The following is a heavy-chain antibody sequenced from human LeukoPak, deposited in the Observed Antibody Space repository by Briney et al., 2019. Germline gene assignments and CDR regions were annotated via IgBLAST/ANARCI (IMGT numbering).Heavy chain of an antibody. CDR2: INDSGRT. Sequence: SDPLSLPCAVYGGSFSKYYWRCLRQPPGRGLECIGEINDSGRTNYNPSLMIRGTVSVDTSKNQFSLRLTAVTATDTAVYYCARRWNYGRNYYIDVWGNGATVSVSS. J-gene: IGHJ6*03. V-gene: IGHV4-34*01. CDR1: GGSFSKYY. CDR3: ARRWNYGRNYYIDV. D-gene: IGHD1-7*01.